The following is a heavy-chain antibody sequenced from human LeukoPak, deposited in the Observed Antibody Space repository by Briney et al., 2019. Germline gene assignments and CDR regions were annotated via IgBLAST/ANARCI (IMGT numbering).Heavy chain of an antibody. CDR3: ARSKFSIRWYNFVY. V-gene: IGHV5-51*01. Sequence: GESLQISCKGSEYSFTSYWIGWVRQMPGKGLEWMGIIYPGDSDTRYSPSFQGQVTISADKSIATAYLQWSSLKASDTAMYYCARSKFSIRWYNFVYWGQGTLVTVSS. CDR2: IYPGDSDT. J-gene: IGHJ4*02. CDR1: EYSFTSYW. D-gene: IGHD6-13*01.